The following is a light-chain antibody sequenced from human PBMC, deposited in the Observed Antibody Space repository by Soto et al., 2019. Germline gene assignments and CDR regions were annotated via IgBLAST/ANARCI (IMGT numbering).Light chain of an antibody. CDR2: GAF. CDR3: QQYNDWPLT. V-gene: IGKV3-15*01. Sequence: EIIMTQSPVTLSVSPGEMATLFCRASQSVSSNLAWYQQKPGQAPSILIYGAFTRATGIPARFSGTGSGTECTLTISSLQSEDFALYYCQQYNDWPLTLGQGTKVDIK. CDR1: QSVSSN. J-gene: IGKJ1*01.